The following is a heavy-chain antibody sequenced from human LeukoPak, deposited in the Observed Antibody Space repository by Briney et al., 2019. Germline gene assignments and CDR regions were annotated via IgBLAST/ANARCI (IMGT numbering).Heavy chain of an antibody. CDR1: GFTFSSYA. D-gene: IGHD3-10*01. Sequence: SGGSLRLSCAASGFTFSSYAMSWVRQAPGKGLEWVSAISGSGGSTYYADSVKGRFTISRDNSKNTLYLQMNSLRAEDTAVYYCAKDPTYYYGSGSYWRNHYFDYWGQGTLVTVSS. J-gene: IGHJ4*02. V-gene: IGHV3-23*01. CDR3: AKDPTYYYGSGSYWRNHYFDY. CDR2: ISGSGGST.